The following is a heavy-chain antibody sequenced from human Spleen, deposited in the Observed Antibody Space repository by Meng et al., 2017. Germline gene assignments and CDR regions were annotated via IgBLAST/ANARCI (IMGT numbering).Heavy chain of an antibody. CDR3: ARTYDGSTYDVSKLDY. Sequence: GGSLRLSCAASGFTFSTYEVNWVRQAPGKGLEWVAFISNTGSTMYYADSVKGRFTISRDNAKNSLYLQMNSLRAEDTALYYCARTYDGSTYDVSKLDYWGQGTLVTVSS. V-gene: IGHV3-48*03. CDR2: ISNTGSTM. CDR1: GFTFSTYE. J-gene: IGHJ4*02. D-gene: IGHD3-22*01.